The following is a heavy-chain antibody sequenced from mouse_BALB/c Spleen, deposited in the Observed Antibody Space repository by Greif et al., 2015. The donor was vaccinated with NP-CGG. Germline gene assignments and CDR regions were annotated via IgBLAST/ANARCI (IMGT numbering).Heavy chain of an antibody. CDR2: IDPANGNT. Sequence: VHVKQSGAELVKPGASVKLSCTASGFNIKDTYMHWVKQKPEQGLEWIGRIDPANGNTKYDPKFQGKATITADTSSNTAYLQLSSLTSEDTAVYYCAREGYDGFDYWGQGTTLTVSS. D-gene: IGHD2-14*01. CDR3: AREGYDGFDY. CDR1: GFNIKDTY. J-gene: IGHJ2*01. V-gene: IGHV14-3*02.